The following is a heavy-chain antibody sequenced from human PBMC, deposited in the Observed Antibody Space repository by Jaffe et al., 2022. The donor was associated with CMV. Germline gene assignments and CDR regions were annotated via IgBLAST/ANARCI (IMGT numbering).Heavy chain of an antibody. J-gene: IGHJ4*02. V-gene: IGHV3-15*01. CDR3: PTSSLGNDYHSRY. CDR2: IKSKADGGTT. D-gene: IGHD3-16*01. CDR1: GFTFGNAW. Sequence: EVQLVESGGGLVKPGESLRLSCAASGFTFGNAWMTWVRQAPGKGLEWVGRIKSKADGGTTDYAAPVKGRFTISRDDSKNTLYLQMNSLRTEDTAVYYCPTSSLGNDYHSRYWGQGTLVTVSS.